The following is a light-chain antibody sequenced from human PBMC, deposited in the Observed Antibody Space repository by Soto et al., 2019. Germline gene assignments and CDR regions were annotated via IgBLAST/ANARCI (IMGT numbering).Light chain of an antibody. V-gene: IGKV3-11*01. CDR2: DAS. J-gene: IGKJ3*01. Sequence: EIVLTQSPATPSLSPGERATLSCRASQTVSTYLAWYQQKPGQAPRLLIYDASNRATGIPARFSGSGSGTDFTLTISSLEPEDFAVYYCQQRINWPLFSFGPGTKVDIK. CDR3: QQRINWPLFS. CDR1: QTVSTY.